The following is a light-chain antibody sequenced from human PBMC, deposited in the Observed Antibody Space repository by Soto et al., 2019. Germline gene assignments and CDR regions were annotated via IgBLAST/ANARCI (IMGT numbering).Light chain of an antibody. V-gene: IGLV1-51*01. Sequence: QSVLTQPPSVSAAPGQKVTISCSGSSSNIGDNYVSWYQQFPGTAPTLLIYDNGKRPSGIPDRFSGSKSGTSATLGITGLQTGDEADYYCGTGDSSLNVRLFGGGTKVTVL. J-gene: IGLJ2*01. CDR1: SSNIGDNY. CDR2: DNG. CDR3: GTGDSSLNVRL.